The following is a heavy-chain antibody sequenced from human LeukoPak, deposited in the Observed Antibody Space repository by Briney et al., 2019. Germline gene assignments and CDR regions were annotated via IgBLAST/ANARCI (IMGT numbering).Heavy chain of an antibody. CDR2: IYYGGST. V-gene: IGHV4-59*01. Sequence: SETLSLTCTVSGGSISSYYWSWIRQPPGKGLEWIGYIYYGGSTNYNPSLKSRVTISVDTSKNQFSLKLSSVTAADTAVYYCARKNAFDIWGQGTMVTVSS. CDR3: ARKNAFDI. J-gene: IGHJ3*02. CDR1: GGSISSYY.